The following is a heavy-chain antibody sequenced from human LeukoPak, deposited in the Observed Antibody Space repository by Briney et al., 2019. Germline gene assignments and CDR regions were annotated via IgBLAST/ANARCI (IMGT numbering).Heavy chain of an antibody. CDR3: ARVSSSWYQDWYFEL. J-gene: IGHJ2*01. Sequence: GGSLRLACAASGFTFSSYWMSWVRQAPGKGLEWDDHIKQDGSEKYYVGSGKGRFTISRGNGKNSLYLQMNSLRAEDTAVYYCARVSSSWYQDWYFELWGRGTLVTVSS. D-gene: IGHD6-13*01. CDR1: GFTFSSYW. V-gene: IGHV3-7*01. CDR2: IKQDGSEK.